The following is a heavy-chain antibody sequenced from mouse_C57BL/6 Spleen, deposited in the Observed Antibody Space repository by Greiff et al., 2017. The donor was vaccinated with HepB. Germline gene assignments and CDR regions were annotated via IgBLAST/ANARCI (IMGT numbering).Heavy chain of an antibody. CDR3: ASLNYYGSSDY. Sequence: VQLKQSGAELVRPGASVKLSCTASGFNIKDDYMHWVKQRPEQGLEWIGWIDPENGDTEYASKVQGKATITADTSSNTAYLQLSSLTSEDTAVYYCASLNYYGSSDYWGQGTTLTVSS. V-gene: IGHV14-4*01. D-gene: IGHD1-1*01. CDR1: GFNIKDDY. J-gene: IGHJ2*01. CDR2: IDPENGDT.